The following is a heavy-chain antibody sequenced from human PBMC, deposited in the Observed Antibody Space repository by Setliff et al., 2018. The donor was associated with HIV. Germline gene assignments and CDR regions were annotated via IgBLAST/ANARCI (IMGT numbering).Heavy chain of an antibody. CDR3: IIAYSSGWLAPMGFDS. J-gene: IGHJ4*02. V-gene: IGHV4-39*01. Sequence: SETLSLTCTVSGGSISTSRYYWGWIRQPPGKGLEWIGEINHSGSTHYNPSLKSRATISVDMSKDQFSLRLSSVTAADTAVYYCIIAYSSGWLAPMGFDSWGQGTLVTVSS. CDR1: GGSISTSRYY. D-gene: IGHD6-19*01. CDR2: INHSGST.